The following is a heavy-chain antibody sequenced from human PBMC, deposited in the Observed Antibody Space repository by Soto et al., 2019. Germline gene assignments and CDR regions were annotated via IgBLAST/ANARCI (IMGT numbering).Heavy chain of an antibody. Sequence: SETLSLTCSVSGGTISSYYWSWIRQPPGKGLEWIGYIYSRGTTSYNPSLKSRATILVDTSKNQFSLRLASVTATDTAVYYCATGRISRGLDVWGQGTTVTVSS. V-gene: IGHV4-59*12. CDR1: GGTISSYY. CDR2: IYSRGTT. J-gene: IGHJ6*02. CDR3: ATGRISRGLDV.